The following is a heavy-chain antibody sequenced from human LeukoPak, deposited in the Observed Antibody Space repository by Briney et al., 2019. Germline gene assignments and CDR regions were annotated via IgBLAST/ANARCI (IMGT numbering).Heavy chain of an antibody. D-gene: IGHD5/OR15-5a*01. Sequence: SKTLSLTCTVSGGSLRSYYWSWVRQPPGKGLEWIGYSFYSGITKYNPSLESRVSISVDLSTNQFSLRLSSVTAADTAVYYCARLSTRLYYFDYWGQGTLVTVSS. V-gene: IGHV4-59*08. J-gene: IGHJ4*02. CDR1: GGSLRSYY. CDR2: SFYSGIT. CDR3: ARLSTRLYYFDY.